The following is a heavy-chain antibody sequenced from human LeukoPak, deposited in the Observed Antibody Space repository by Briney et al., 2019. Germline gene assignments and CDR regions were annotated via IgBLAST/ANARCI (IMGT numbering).Heavy chain of an antibody. CDR3: ARVGDAELDP. CDR2: IYNSGIT. CDR1: GGSISSHY. D-gene: IGHD1-14*01. Sequence: SETLSLTCTVSGGSISSHYWSWTRQPPGKGLEWIGYIYNSGITNYNPSLRSRVTISVDTSKNQFSLKLSSVTAADTAVYYCARVGDAELDPWGQGTLVTVSS. V-gene: IGHV4-59*11. J-gene: IGHJ5*02.